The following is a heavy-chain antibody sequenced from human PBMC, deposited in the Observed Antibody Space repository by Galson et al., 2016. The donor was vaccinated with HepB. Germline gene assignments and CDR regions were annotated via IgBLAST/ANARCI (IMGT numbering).Heavy chain of an antibody. CDR2: VSAYNGNT. Sequence: SVKVSCKASGYTFTTYGISWVRQAPGQGLEWMGWVSAYNGNTNYAQKLQGRVTMTTDTSTSTAYMELRSLRSDDTAVYYCARDPRKIRYQLLEIYYYYYAMD. V-gene: IGHV1-18*01. J-gene: IGHJ6*01. CDR1: GYTFTTYG. CDR3: ARDPRKIRYQLLEIYYYYYAMD. D-gene: IGHD2-2*01.